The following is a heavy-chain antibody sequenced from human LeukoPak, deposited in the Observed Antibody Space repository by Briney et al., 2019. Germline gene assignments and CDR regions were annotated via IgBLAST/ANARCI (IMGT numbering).Heavy chain of an antibody. Sequence: GGSLRLSCAVSGFTFSTYWMHWVRQTPGKGLMWLSRINVDGTLTNYADSVKGRFTVSRDNAKDILYLQMNSLRVDDTAVYYCAKSLDYGGNRARLDFWGQGTLVTVSS. CDR1: GFTFSTYW. J-gene: IGHJ4*02. V-gene: IGHV3-74*01. D-gene: IGHD4-23*01. CDR3: AKSLDYGGNRARLDF. CDR2: INVDGTLT.